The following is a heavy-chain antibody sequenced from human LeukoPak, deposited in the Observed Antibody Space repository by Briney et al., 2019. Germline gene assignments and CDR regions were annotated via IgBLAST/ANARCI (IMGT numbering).Heavy chain of an antibody. Sequence: GGSLRLSCAASGFTFSSYDMHWVRQAPGKGLEWVSYISSSSSTIYYADSVKGRFTISRDNAKNSLYLQMNSLRAEDTAVYYCARGLMTTVTTGWGQGTLVTVSS. V-gene: IGHV3-48*01. J-gene: IGHJ4*02. CDR1: GFTFSSYD. D-gene: IGHD4-17*01. CDR3: ARGLMTTVTTG. CDR2: ISSSSSTI.